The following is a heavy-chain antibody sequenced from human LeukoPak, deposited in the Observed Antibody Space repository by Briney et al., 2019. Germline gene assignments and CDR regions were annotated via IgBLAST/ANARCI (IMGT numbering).Heavy chain of an antibody. CDR2: ISAYNGNT. CDR3: ARDGRGGITFGGVIVPFDY. J-gene: IGHJ4*02. D-gene: IGHD3-16*02. CDR1: GYTFTSYG. V-gene: IGHV1-18*01. Sequence: ASVKVSFKASGYTFTSYGISWVRQAPGQGLEWMGWISAYNGNTNYAQKLQGRVTMTTDTSTSTAYMELRSLRSDDTAVYYCARDGRGGITFGGVIVPFDYWGQGTLVTVSS.